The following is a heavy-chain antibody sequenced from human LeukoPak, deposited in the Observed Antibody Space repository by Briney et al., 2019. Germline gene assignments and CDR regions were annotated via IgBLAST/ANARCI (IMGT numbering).Heavy chain of an antibody. V-gene: IGHV3-11*01. J-gene: IGHJ4*02. D-gene: IGHD3-9*01. CDR3: ARLDHDILSFDY. Sequence: PGGSLRLSCAASGFTFSDYYMSWIRQAPGKGLEWVSYISSGGITIYYADSVKGRFTISRDNAKNSLYLQMNSLRAEDTAVYYCARLDHDILSFDYWGQGTLVTVSS. CDR1: GFTFSDYY. CDR2: ISSGGITI.